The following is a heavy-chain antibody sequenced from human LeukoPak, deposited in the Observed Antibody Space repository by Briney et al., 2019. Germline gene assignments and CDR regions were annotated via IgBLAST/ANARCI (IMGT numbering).Heavy chain of an antibody. CDR1: GGSINSSSYY. CDR2: IYYSGST. Sequence: SSETLSLTCTVSGGSINSSSYYWGWIRQPPGKGLEWIGNIYYSGSTYYNPSLKSRLTISVDTSKNQFSLKLSSVTAADTAVYYCARFNGGTYSDYWGQGTLVTVSS. CDR3: ARFNGGTYSDY. D-gene: IGHD2-8*01. V-gene: IGHV4-39*01. J-gene: IGHJ4*02.